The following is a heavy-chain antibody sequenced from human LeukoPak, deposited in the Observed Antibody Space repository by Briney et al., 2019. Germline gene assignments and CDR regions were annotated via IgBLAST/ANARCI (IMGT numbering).Heavy chain of an antibody. J-gene: IGHJ4*02. Sequence: PSETLSLTCTVSGGSISSYYWSWIRQPPGKGLEWIGYIYYSGSTNYNPSLKSRVTTSVDTSKNQFSLKLSSVTAADTAVYYCARLDSGSYPPGPYDYWGQGTLVTVSS. CDR1: GGSISSYY. CDR2: IYYSGST. CDR3: ARLDSGSYPPGPYDY. D-gene: IGHD1-26*01. V-gene: IGHV4-59*08.